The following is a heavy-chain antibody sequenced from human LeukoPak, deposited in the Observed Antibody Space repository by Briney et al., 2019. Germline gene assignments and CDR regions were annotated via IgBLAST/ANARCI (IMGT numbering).Heavy chain of an antibody. CDR3: AKDFVHFDSRGYYFDY. CDR1: GFTFSSYT. CDR2: ISGRRGIT. J-gene: IGHJ4*02. Sequence: PGGSLRLSCAASGFTFSSYTVAWVRQAPGKGLEWLSGISGRRGITYYADSVKGRFTISRDDSKDTLYLQMNSLRPEDTAKYFYAKDFVHFDSRGYYFDYWGRGTVVTVSS. D-gene: IGHD3-9*01. V-gene: IGHV3-23*01.